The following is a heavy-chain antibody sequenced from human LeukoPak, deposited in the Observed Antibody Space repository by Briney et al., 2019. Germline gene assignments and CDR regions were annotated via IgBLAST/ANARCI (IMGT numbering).Heavy chain of an antibody. CDR1: VFTFNYYA. CDR3: AISGAAADYYPFDY. V-gene: IGHV3-23*01. J-gene: IGHJ4*02. Sequence: GGSLRLSCAASVFTFNYYAMSWVRQAPGKGLEWVSAISGSGGSTYYADPVKGRFTISRDNSKNTLYLQMNSLRAEDTAVYYCAISGAAADYYPFDYWGQGTLVTVSS. CDR2: ISGSGGST. D-gene: IGHD6-13*01.